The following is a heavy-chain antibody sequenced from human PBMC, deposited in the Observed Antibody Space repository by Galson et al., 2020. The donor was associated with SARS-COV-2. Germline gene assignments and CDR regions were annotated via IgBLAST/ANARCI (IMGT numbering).Heavy chain of an antibody. Sequence: ASVKVSCKASGYTFTSYAMHWVRQDPGQRLEWMGWINAGNGNTKYSQKFQGRVTITRDTSASTAYMELSSLRSEDTAVYYCARDLAAAENYHYYYMDGWGKGTTVTVSS. CDR3: ARDLAAAENYHYYYMDG. V-gene: IGHV1-3*01. CDR2: INAGNGNT. J-gene: IGHJ6*03. CDR1: GYTFTSYA. D-gene: IGHD6-13*01.